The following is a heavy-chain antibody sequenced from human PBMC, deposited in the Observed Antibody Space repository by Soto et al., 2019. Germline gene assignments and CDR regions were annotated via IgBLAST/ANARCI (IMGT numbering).Heavy chain of an antibody. Sequence: ASVKVSCKASGYLFSANYIHWVRKPPGQGLEWLGWINPHSGATKYAQKFLLRVTMSADKSASTAYMDLARLKSDKTADHYRVRAHAVGFWNWFVPSGPGTLVTVAS. V-gene: IGHV1-2*02. D-gene: IGHD3-3*01. CDR1: GYLFSANY. CDR3: VRAHAVGFWNWFVP. CDR2: INPHSGAT. J-gene: IGHJ5*02.